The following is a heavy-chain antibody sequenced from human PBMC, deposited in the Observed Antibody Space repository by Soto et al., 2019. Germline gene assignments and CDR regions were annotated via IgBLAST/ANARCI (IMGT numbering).Heavy chain of an antibody. CDR3: ARDRVTSRDYYYYYMDV. D-gene: IGHD2-21*02. CDR1: GFTFSSYW. CDR2: IKQDGSEK. V-gene: IGHV3-7*01. Sequence: GGSLRLSCAASGFTFSSYWMSWVRQAPGKGLEWVANIKQDGSEKYYVDSVKGRFTISRDNAKNSLYLQMNSLRAEDTAVYYCARDRVTSRDYYYYYMDVWGKGTTVTVSS. J-gene: IGHJ6*03.